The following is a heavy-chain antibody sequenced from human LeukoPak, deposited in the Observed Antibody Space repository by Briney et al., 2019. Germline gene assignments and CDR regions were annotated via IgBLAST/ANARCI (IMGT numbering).Heavy chain of an antibody. CDR1: GFTFDDYG. V-gene: IGHV3-20*04. CDR3: ARVGLEFGELYLRAYYYYYMDV. CDR2: INWNGGST. J-gene: IGHJ6*03. D-gene: IGHD3-10*01. Sequence: GGSLRLSCAASGFTFDDYGMSWVRQAPGKGLEWVSGINWNGGSTGYADSVKGRFTISRDNAKNSLYLQMNSLRAEDTALYYCARVGLEFGELYLRAYYYYYMDVWGQGTMVTVSS.